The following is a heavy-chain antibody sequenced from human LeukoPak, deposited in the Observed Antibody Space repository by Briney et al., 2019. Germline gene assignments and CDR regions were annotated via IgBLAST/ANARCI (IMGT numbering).Heavy chain of an antibody. CDR3: ARGITVAGIQSHYYYGMDV. Sequence: GGSLRLSCAASGFKFSDHYIDWVRQAPGKGLEWVSIIYSGGNTYYADSVKGRFSISRDNFKSTMYLQMNSLRAEDTAVYYCARGITVAGIQSHYYYGMDVWGQGTTVTVSS. J-gene: IGHJ6*02. D-gene: IGHD6-19*01. CDR1: GFKFSDHY. CDR2: IYSGGNT. V-gene: IGHV3-66*01.